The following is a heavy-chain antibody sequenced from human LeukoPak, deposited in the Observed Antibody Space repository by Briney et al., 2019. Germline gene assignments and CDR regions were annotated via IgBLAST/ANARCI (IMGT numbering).Heavy chain of an antibody. CDR3: AKDSGYFDY. V-gene: IGHV3-7*01. CDR1: GFDFSGFS. CDR2: MDEYGSDI. Sequence: GGSLRLSCVVSGFDFSGFSMSWVRQAPGKGLEWVAIMDEYGSDIFYVESVKGRFIISRANARNSLYLQMNNLRAEDTAVYYCAKDSGYFDYWGQGTLVTVSS. J-gene: IGHJ4*02.